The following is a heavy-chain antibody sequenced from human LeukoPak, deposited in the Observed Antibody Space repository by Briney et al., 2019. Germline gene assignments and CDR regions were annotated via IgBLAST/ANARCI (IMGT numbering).Heavy chain of an antibody. CDR2: INPSGGST. D-gene: IGHD2-15*01. CDR1: GNTFTSYY. V-gene: IGHV1-46*01. Sequence: ASVKVSCKASGNTFTSYYMHWLRQAPGQGLEWMAIINPSGGSTTYTQKFQGRVTMTSDTSTSTVYMELSSLRSEDTAVYYCARGCSAGSCYLIDYWGQGTLVTVSS. CDR3: ARGCSAGSCYLIDY. J-gene: IGHJ4*02.